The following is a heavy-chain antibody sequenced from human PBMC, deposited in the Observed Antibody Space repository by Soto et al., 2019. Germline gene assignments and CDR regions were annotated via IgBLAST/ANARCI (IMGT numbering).Heavy chain of an antibody. V-gene: IGHV5-51*01. CDR1: GYSFTSYW. D-gene: IGHD5-18*01. Sequence: PGESLKISCKGSGYSFTSYWIGWVRQMGGKGLEWMGIIYPGDSDTRYSPSFQGQVTISADKSISTAYLQWSSLKASDTAMYYCARVDTAILTADPYYYYGMDVWGPGTTVTLSS. CDR2: IYPGDSDT. CDR3: ARVDTAILTADPYYYYGMDV. J-gene: IGHJ6*02.